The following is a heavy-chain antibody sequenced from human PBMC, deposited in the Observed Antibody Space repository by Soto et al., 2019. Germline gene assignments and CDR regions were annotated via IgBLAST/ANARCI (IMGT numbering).Heavy chain of an antibody. CDR2: VSEYGDVT. V-gene: IGHV3-23*01. CDR1: GLTLSNHA. CDR3: VPGSSGTRGEDS. D-gene: IGHD3-10*01. Sequence: LRLSCAASGLTLSNHAMTWVRQAPGKGLDWVSTVSEYGDVTYYADSVRGRFTISRDNSKNTLYLQLNNLRVEDTAVYYCVPGSSGTRGEDSWGPGVVVTVSS. J-gene: IGHJ4*02.